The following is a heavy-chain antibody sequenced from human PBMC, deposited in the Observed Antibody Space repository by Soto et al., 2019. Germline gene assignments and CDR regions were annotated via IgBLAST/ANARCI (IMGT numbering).Heavy chain of an antibody. D-gene: IGHD4-4*01. V-gene: IGHV1-3*01. CDR3: TRSKDYSNWFDP. Sequence: QVQLVQSGAEVKKPGASVKVSCKASGYTCTSYAMHWVRQAPGQRLEWMGWINAGNGNTKYSQKFQGRVTITRDTSASTAYMELSSLRSEDTAVYYCTRSKDYSNWFDPWGQGTLVTVSS. CDR1: GYTCTSYA. J-gene: IGHJ5*02. CDR2: INAGNGNT.